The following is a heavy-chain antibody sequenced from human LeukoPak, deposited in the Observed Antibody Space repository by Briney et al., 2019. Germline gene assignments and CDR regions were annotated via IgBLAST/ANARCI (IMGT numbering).Heavy chain of an antibody. Sequence: ASVKVSCKASGGTFSSYAISWVRQAPGQGLEWMGRIIPILGIANYAQKFQGRVTITADKSTSTAYRELRSLRSEDTAVYYCANGGYSYGFDYWGQGTLVTVSS. CDR3: ANGGYSYGFDY. CDR2: IIPILGIA. D-gene: IGHD5-18*01. V-gene: IGHV1-69*04. J-gene: IGHJ4*02. CDR1: GGTFSSYA.